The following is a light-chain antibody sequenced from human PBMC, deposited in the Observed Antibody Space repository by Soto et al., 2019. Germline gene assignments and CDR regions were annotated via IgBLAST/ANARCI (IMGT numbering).Light chain of an antibody. CDR1: QSVSSSY. V-gene: IGKV3-20*01. Sequence: IVLTQSPGTLSLSPGERATLSCRASQSVSSSYLAWYQQKPGQAPRLLIYGASSRATGIPDRFSGSGSGTDFTLTISRLELEDFAVYYCQQYGSSPFSFGPGTKVDI. J-gene: IGKJ3*01. CDR3: QQYGSSPFS. CDR2: GAS.